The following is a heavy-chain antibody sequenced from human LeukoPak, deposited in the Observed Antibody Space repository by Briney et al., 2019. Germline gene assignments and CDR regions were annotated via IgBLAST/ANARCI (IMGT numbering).Heavy chain of an antibody. J-gene: IGHJ4*02. Sequence: SETLSLTCTVSGGFISSYYWSWIRQPPGKGLEWIGYIYYSGSTNYNPSLKSRVTISVDTSKNQFSLKLSSVTAADTAVYYCATYYYDSSGYRVFDYWGQGTLVTVSS. CDR2: IYYSGST. D-gene: IGHD3-22*01. CDR3: ATYYYDSSGYRVFDY. V-gene: IGHV4-59*01. CDR1: GGFISSYY.